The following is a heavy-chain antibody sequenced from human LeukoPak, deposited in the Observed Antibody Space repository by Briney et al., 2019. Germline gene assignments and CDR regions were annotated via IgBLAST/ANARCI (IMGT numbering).Heavy chain of an antibody. CDR3: ARERWGDPLDN. Sequence: SETLSLTCTVSGGSITSDGYYWSWIRQHPGKGLEWIGFIYYSGSAYYNPSLKSRVTISVDTSKNQFSLKLNSVTAADTAVYYCARERWGDPLDNWGQGTQVSVSS. CDR2: IYYSGSA. CDR1: GGSITSDGYY. J-gene: IGHJ4*02. D-gene: IGHD5-24*01. V-gene: IGHV4-31*03.